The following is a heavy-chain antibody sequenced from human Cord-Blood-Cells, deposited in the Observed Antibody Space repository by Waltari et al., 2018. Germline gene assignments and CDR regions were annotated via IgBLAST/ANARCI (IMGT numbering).Heavy chain of an antibody. CDR3: AKGSAFDI. CDR2: ISYDGSNK. V-gene: IGHV3-30*18. Sequence: QVQLVESGGGVVQPGRSLRLSCAASGFPFSSYGMHWVRQAPGKGLEWVAVISYDGSNKYYADSVKGRFTISRDNSKNTLYLQMNSLRAEDTAVYYCAKGSAFDIWGQGTMVTVSS. J-gene: IGHJ3*02. CDR1: GFPFSSYG.